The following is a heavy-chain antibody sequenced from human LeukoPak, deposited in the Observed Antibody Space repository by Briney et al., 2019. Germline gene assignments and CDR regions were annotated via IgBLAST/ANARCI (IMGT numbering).Heavy chain of an antibody. J-gene: IGHJ4*02. CDR2: IYPGDSDT. V-gene: IGHV5-51*01. CDR3: ARLNDYYGSGSYEGAPDY. Sequence: GESLKISCKGSGYSFTSYWIGWVRQMPGKGLEWMGIIYPGDSDTRYSPSFQGQVTISADKSIGTAYLQWSSLKASDTAMYYCARLNDYYGSGSYEGAPDYWGQGTLVTVSS. CDR1: GYSFTSYW. D-gene: IGHD3-10*01.